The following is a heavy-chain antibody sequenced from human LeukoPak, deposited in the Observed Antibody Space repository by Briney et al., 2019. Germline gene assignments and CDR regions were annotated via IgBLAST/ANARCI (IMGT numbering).Heavy chain of an antibody. Sequence: GGSLRLSCAASKFTFSIHEMHWVRQAPGKGLEWVSYISSSGRGIHYADSVKGRFTISRDNADNSLYLQMNSLRVEDTAVYYCARGPSGYHNTGGQGTLVTVSS. V-gene: IGHV3-48*03. CDR2: ISSSGRGI. CDR1: KFTFSIHE. D-gene: IGHD5-12*01. CDR3: ARGPSGYHNT. J-gene: IGHJ4*02.